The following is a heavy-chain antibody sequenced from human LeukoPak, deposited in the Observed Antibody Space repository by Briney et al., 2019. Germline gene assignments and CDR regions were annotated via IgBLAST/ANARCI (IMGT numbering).Heavy chain of an antibody. D-gene: IGHD6-19*01. CDR2: IHASGST. V-gene: IGHV4-4*07. CDR3: DRDGGSGWYGY. J-gene: IGHJ4*02. Sequence: SETLSLTCTVSGGTISSYYWSWIRQPAGKGLEWIGRIHASGSTNYNPSLKGRLTISVDTSKNQFSLKLSSVTAADTALYYCDRDGGSGWYGYWGQGTLVTVSS. CDR1: GGTISSYY.